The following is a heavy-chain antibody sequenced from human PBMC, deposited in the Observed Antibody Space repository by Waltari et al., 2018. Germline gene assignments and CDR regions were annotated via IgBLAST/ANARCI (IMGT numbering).Heavy chain of an antibody. J-gene: IGHJ4*02. CDR2: IYHSGST. Sequence: QVQLQESGPGLVKPSGTLSLTCPVSGGSISRSNSWRWVSQPPGKGLEWIGEIYHSGSTNYNPSLKSRVTISVDKSKNQFSLKLSSVTAADTAVYYCARKRPYYYGSGSYPNFDYWGQGTLVTVSS. V-gene: IGHV4-4*02. D-gene: IGHD3-10*01. CDR1: GGSISRSNS. CDR3: ARKRPYYYGSGSYPNFDY.